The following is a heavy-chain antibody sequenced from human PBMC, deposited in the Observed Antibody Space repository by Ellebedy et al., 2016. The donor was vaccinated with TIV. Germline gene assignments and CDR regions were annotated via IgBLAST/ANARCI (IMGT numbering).Heavy chain of an antibody. D-gene: IGHD6-19*01. CDR1: GLTLSSYW. V-gene: IGHV3-7*01. J-gene: IGHJ4*02. CDR2: IKKDGSEK. Sequence: GGSLRLXXAASGLTLSSYWMGWVRQAPGKGLEWVANIKKDGSEKNYVDSVKGRFTISRDNAKNSLYLQMNSLRAEDTAVYYCARDKESQWLVDSWGQGTLVTVSS. CDR3: ARDKESQWLVDS.